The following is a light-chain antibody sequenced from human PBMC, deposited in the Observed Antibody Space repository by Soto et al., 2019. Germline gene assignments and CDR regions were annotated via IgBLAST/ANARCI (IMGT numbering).Light chain of an antibody. CDR2: DVS. J-gene: IGLJ1*01. Sequence: QSVLTQPRSVSGSPGQSVTVSCTGTSSVVGGYNSVSWYQQHPGKAPKLMIYDVSKRPSGVPDRFSGSKSGNTASLTISGLQAEDEADYYCCSYVGSYSYVFGTGTKVTVL. CDR1: SSVVGGYNS. CDR3: CSYVGSYSYV. V-gene: IGLV2-11*01.